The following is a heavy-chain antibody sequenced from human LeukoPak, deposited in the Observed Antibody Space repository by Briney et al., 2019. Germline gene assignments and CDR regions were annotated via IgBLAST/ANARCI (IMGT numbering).Heavy chain of an antibody. J-gene: IGHJ6*04. V-gene: IGHV4-61*01. Sequence: NRSETLSLTCTVSGGSVSSGSYYWSWTRQPPGKGLEWIGYIYYSGSTNYNPSLKSRVTISVDTSKNQFSLKLSSVTAADTAVYYCARGGLVGSSWSLYYYYGMDVWGKGTTVTVSS. CDR3: ARGGLVGSSWSLYYYYGMDV. D-gene: IGHD6-13*01. CDR1: GGSVSSGSYY. CDR2: IYYSGST.